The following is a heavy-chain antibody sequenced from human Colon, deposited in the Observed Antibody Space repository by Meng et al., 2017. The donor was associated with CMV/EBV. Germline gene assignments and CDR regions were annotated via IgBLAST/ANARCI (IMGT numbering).Heavy chain of an antibody. CDR2: ISSSSSYI. J-gene: IGHJ6*02. CDR3: AGKGWFNYYYYGMDV. Sequence: GESLKISCVASGFTFSSYSMNWVRQAPGKGLEWVSSISSSSSYIYYADSVKGRFTISRDNAKNSLYLQMNSLRAEDTAVYYCAGKGWFNYYYYGMDVWGQGTTVTVSS. CDR1: GFTFSSYS. D-gene: IGHD3-10*01. V-gene: IGHV3-21*01.